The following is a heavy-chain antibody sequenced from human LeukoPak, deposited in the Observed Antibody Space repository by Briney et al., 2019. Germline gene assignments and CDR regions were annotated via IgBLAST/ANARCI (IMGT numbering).Heavy chain of an antibody. CDR2: IYYSGST. D-gene: IGHD6-19*01. CDR3: ARGMNSGWSYWFDP. V-gene: IGHV4-59*01. J-gene: IGHJ5*02. CDR1: GGSTSSYY. Sequence: PSETLSLTCTVSGGSTSSYYWSWIRQPPGKGLEWIGYIYYSGSTNYNPSLKSRVTISVDTSKNQFSLKLSSVTAADTAVYYCARGMNSGWSYWFDPWGQGTLVTVSS.